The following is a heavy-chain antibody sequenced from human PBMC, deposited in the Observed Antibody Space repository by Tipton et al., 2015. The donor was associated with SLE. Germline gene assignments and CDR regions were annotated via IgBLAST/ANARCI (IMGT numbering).Heavy chain of an antibody. D-gene: IGHD5-24*01. J-gene: IGHJ2*01. CDR1: GGSISSSSSYY. Sequence: TLSLTCAVYGGSISSSSSYYWAWIRQPPGNGVAWIGEINHRESTNYNPSLKSRVTISVDTSKNQFSLKLSSVTAADTAVYYCARNLGPEWMATKRGYFDLWGRGTLVTVSS. CDR2: INHREST. CDR3: ARNLGPEWMATKRGYFDL. V-gene: IGHV4-34*01.